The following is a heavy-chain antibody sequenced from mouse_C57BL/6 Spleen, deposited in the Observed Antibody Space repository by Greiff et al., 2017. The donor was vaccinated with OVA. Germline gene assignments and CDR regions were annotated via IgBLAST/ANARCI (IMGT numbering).Heavy chain of an antibody. CDR3: ARGAGSSYVNAMDY. V-gene: IGHV1-52*01. CDR1: GYTFTSYW. D-gene: IGHD1-1*01. Sequence: VQLQQPGAELVRPGSSVKLSCKASGYTFTSYWMHWVKQRPIQGLEWIGNIDPSDSETHYNQKFKDKATLTVDKSSSTAYMQLSSLTSEDSAVYYCARGAGSSYVNAMDYWGQGTSVTVSS. J-gene: IGHJ4*01. CDR2: IDPSDSET.